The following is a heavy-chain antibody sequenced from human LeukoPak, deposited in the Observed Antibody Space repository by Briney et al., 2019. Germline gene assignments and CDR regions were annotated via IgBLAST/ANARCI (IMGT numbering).Heavy chain of an antibody. V-gene: IGHV3-21*01. D-gene: IGHD2-2*01. J-gene: IGHJ4*02. CDR2: ISSTSDYI. Sequence: GGSLRLSCAVSGFTFSAYSMNWVRQAPGKGLEWVSSISSTSDYIYYADSVKGRFTISRDNAKNSLYLQMNSLRAEDTAVYYCGRPAAPDYWGQGTLVTVSS. CDR1: GFTFSAYS. CDR3: GRPAAPDY.